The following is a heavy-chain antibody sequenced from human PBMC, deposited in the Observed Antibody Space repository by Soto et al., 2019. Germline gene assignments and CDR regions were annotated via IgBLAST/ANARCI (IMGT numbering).Heavy chain of an antibody. V-gene: IGHV4-31*03. D-gene: IGHD2-2*01. Sequence: QVQLQESGPGLVKPSQTLSLTCTVSGGSISSGGYYWSWIRQHPGKGLEWIGYIYYSGSTSYNPSLKMRVTTSVDTSKNPFSLKRSSVAAADTAVYYCARAKGPAAPDYYYYYMDVWGRGTTVTVSS. J-gene: IGHJ6*03. CDR1: GGSISSGGYY. CDR2: IYYSGST. CDR3: ARAKGPAAPDYYYYYMDV.